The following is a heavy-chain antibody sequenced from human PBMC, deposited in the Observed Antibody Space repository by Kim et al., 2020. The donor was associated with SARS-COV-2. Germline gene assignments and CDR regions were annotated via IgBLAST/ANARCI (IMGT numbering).Heavy chain of an antibody. CDR3: ARFTFWFDP. Sequence: HYNPSLKHGITISLTTSTNQFSLKLSSVTAADTAVYYCARFTFWFDPWGLGTLVTVSS. J-gene: IGHJ5*02. D-gene: IGHD3-16*01. V-gene: IGHV4-31*02.